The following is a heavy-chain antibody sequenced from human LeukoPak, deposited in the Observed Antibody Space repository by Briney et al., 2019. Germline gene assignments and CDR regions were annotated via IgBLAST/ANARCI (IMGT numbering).Heavy chain of an antibody. V-gene: IGHV1-2*02. D-gene: IGHD3-22*01. CDR1: GYTFTGYY. Sequence: ASVKVSCKASGYTFTGYYMHWVRQAPGQGLEWMGWINPNSGGTNYAQKFQGRVTMTRDTSISTAYMELSGLRSDDTAVYYCARDGPPYYYDSRTLGYWGQGTLVTVSS. CDR3: ARDGPPYYYDSRTLGY. CDR2: INPNSGGT. J-gene: IGHJ4*02.